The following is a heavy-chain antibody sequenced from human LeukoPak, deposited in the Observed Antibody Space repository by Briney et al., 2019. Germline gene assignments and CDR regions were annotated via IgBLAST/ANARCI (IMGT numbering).Heavy chain of an antibody. J-gene: IGHJ4*02. D-gene: IGHD3-3*01. CDR3: ARGSDYDFWSGFDY. CDR1: GFTFSSYE. CDR2: IRYDGSNK. V-gene: IGHV3-30*02. Sequence: GGSLRLSCAASGFTFSSYEMNWVRQAPGKGLEWVAFIRYDGSNKYYADSVKGRFTISRDNAKNSLYLQMNSLRAEDTAVYYCARGSDYDFWSGFDYWGQGTLVTVSS.